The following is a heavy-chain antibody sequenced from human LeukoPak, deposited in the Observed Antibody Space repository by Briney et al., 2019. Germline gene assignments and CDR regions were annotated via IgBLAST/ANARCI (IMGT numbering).Heavy chain of an antibody. V-gene: IGHV3-30*18. Sequence: GRSLRLSCAASGFTFSSYGMHWVRQAPGKGLEWVAVISYDGSNKYYADSVKGRFTISRDNSKNTVHLQMNSLRTEDTAVYYCANKLSYSSGWFWGQGTLVTVSS. CDR1: GFTFSSYG. D-gene: IGHD6-19*01. CDR2: ISYDGSNK. J-gene: IGHJ4*02. CDR3: ANKLSYSSGWF.